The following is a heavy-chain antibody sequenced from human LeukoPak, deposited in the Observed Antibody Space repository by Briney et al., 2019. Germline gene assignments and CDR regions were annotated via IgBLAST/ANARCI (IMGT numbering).Heavy chain of an antibody. Sequence: PSETLSLTCAVYGGSFSGYYWSWIRQPPGKGLEWIGEINHSGSTNYNPSLKSRVTISVDTSKNQFSLKLSSVTAADTAVYYCARLPSRRGPSSSGIHHYMDVWGKGTTVTISS. CDR1: GGSFSGYY. CDR2: INHSGST. J-gene: IGHJ6*03. D-gene: IGHD2-2*01. CDR3: ARLPSRRGPSSSGIHHYMDV. V-gene: IGHV4-34*01.